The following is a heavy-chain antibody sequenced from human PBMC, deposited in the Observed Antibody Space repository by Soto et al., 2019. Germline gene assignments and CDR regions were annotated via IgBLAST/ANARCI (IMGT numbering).Heavy chain of an antibody. Sequence: EVQLVESGGGLVQPGGSLRLSCAASGFTFKTYSMNWVRQAPGKGLEWVSYISETSIAIYYRDSVKGRFTISRDNAKNTLYLQMNGLRDEDTAVYYCATLQLGREEVFDSWGQGTLVTVSS. CDR1: GFTFKTYS. J-gene: IGHJ4*02. CDR2: ISETSIAI. V-gene: IGHV3-48*02. D-gene: IGHD1-1*01. CDR3: ATLQLGREEVFDS.